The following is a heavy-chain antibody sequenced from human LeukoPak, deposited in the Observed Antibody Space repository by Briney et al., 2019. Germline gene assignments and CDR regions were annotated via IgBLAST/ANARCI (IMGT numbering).Heavy chain of an antibody. D-gene: IGHD4-23*01. J-gene: IGHJ4*02. CDR2: TWYDGSNK. CDR1: GFTFSSYG. V-gene: IGHV3-33*01. Sequence: GRSLRLSCAASGFTFSSYGMHWVRQAPGKGLEWVAVTWYDGSNKYYADSVKGRFTISRDNSKNTLYLQMNSLRAEDTAVYYCARAEDYGGNSAVDYWGQGTLVTVSS. CDR3: ARAEDYGGNSAVDY.